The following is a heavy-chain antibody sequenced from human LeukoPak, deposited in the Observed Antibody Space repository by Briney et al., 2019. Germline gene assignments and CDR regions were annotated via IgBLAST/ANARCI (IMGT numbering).Heavy chain of an antibody. CDR3: TRDPTQYLRYGYFDY. CDR2: IKQDGSQK. CDR1: GFTFSSHW. D-gene: IGHD4-11*01. J-gene: IGHJ4*02. V-gene: IGHV3-7*01. Sequence: PGGSLRLSCAASGFTFSSHWMTWVRQAPGKGLEWVANIKQDGSQKYYVDSVKGRFTISRDNAKNSLYLQMNSLRVEDTAVYYCTRDPTQYLRYGYFDYWGQGTLVTVSS.